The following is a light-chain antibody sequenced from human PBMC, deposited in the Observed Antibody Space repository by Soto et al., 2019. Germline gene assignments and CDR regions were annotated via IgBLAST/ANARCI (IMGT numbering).Light chain of an antibody. CDR3: QQYHDWYT. J-gene: IGKJ2*01. Sequence: EIVLTQLPASLSAYPGERATLSCRASQSVTSYLAWYQHKPGQAPGLLIYGPSTRAADVPARFSGSGSGTDLTLTISSMQCEDYAIYYCQQYHDWYTFGLGTRLAIK. CDR2: GPS. V-gene: IGKV3-15*01. CDR1: QSVTSY.